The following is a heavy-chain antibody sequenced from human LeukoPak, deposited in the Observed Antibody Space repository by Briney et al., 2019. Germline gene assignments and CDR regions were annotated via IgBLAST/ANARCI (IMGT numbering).Heavy chain of an antibody. Sequence: PGGSLRLSCAASGFTFDDYAMHWVRQAPGKGLEWVSGISWNSGSIGYADSVKGRLTISRDNAKNSLYLQMNSLRAEDTALYYCAKDPARGLFGSFHFDPWGQGTLVTVSS. CDR3: AKDPARGLFGSFHFDP. CDR1: GFTFDDYA. J-gene: IGHJ5*02. D-gene: IGHD3-16*01. V-gene: IGHV3-9*01. CDR2: ISWNSGSI.